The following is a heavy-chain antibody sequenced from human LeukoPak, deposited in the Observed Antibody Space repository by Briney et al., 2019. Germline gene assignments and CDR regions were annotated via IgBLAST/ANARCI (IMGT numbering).Heavy chain of an antibody. CDR2: IYYSGST. Sequence: SETLSLTCTVSGGSISSSSYYWGWIRQPPGKGLEWIGSIYYSGSTYYNPSLKSRVTISVDTSKNQFSLKLSSVTAADTAVYYCARHSPPDEWELPQFDYWGQGTLVTVSS. J-gene: IGHJ4*02. CDR3: ARHSPPDEWELPQFDY. D-gene: IGHD1-26*01. CDR1: GGSISSSSYY. V-gene: IGHV4-39*01.